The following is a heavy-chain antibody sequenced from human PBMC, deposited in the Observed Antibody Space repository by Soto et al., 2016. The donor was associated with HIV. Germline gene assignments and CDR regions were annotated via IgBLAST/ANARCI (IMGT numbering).Heavy chain of an antibody. V-gene: IGHV1-24*01. Sequence: QVQLVQSGAEVKEPGASVKVSCKVSGYSLSDLSMHWVRQAPGKGLEWMGGFDPEDGETIYAQKFQGRVTMTEDTSTDTAYMELSSLRSEDTAVYYCATDSGQHLKSLDYWGQGTLLTVSS. J-gene: IGHJ4*02. CDR2: FDPEDGET. CDR3: ATDSGQHLKSLDY. CDR1: GYSLSDLS. D-gene: IGHD6-13*01.